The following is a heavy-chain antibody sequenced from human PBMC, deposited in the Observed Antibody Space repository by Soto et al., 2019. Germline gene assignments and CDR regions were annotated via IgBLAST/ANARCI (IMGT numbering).Heavy chain of an antibody. V-gene: IGHV6-1*01. CDR2: TYYRSKWIS. J-gene: IGHJ4*02. CDR1: GDSVSNNRAT. CDR3: ARDPPDFNSGFDF. D-gene: IGHD1-26*01. Sequence: SHTLSLTCAISGDSVSNNRATLNWIRQSPSGGLEWLGRTYYRSKWISDYAMSVKSRISINPDTSKNLISLHLNSVTPEDTAVYYCARDPPDFNSGFDFWGQGTPVTVSS.